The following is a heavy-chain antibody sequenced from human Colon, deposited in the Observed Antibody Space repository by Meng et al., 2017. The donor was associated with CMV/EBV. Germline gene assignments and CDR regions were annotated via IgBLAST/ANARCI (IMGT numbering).Heavy chain of an antibody. V-gene: IGHV1-18*01. J-gene: IGHJ6*02. CDR1: GFTFSNYG. D-gene: IGHD3-3*01. CDR2: ITNYNDNS. Sequence: GGSLRLSCAASGFTFSNYGVHWVRQAPGQGLEWMGWITNYNDNSNYAQNFQGRVTMTTDTSTSTAYMELRSLRSDDTAVYYCASSSLGFWSGYDVKLGYGFDVWGQGTTVTVSS. CDR3: ASSSLGFWSGYDVKLGYGFDV.